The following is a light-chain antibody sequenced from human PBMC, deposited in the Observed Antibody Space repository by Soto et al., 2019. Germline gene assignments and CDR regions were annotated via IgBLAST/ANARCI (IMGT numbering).Light chain of an antibody. CDR3: SSFTSSSSYV. J-gene: IGLJ1*01. Sequence: QSALTQPASVSGSPGQSITLSCTGTSSDFAIYNSVSWYQQHPGKAPKLMIHDVPNRPSGVSGRFSVSRSGNTASLTISGLEAEDEADYSCSSFTSSSSYVFGPGTKVTVL. V-gene: IGLV2-14*01. CDR1: SSDFAIYNS. CDR2: DVP.